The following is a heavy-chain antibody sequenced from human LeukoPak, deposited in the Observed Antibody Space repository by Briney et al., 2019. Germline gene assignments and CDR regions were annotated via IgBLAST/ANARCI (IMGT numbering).Heavy chain of an antibody. J-gene: IGHJ4*02. CDR3: ARGASYCGGDCYSDG. V-gene: IGHV3-48*02. Sequence: SGGSLRLSCTASGFTFSSYSMNWVRQAPGKGLEWVSYISSGSGTIYYADSVKGRFTISRDNAKNTLSLQMNSLRDEDTAVYYCARGASYCGGDCYSDGWGQGTLVTVSS. CDR1: GFTFSSYS. D-gene: IGHD2-21*02. CDR2: ISSGSGTI.